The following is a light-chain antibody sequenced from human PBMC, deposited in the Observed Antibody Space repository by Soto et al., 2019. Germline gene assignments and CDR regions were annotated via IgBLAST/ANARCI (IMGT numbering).Light chain of an antibody. CDR3: QQYNGFSS. V-gene: IGKV1-5*01. J-gene: IGKJ1*01. Sequence: DIQMTQSPSTLSASVGDRVTITCRASQSISSWLAWYQQKPGKAPKLLIYDASSLESGVPSRFSGSGSGTEFTLTLSSLQPDDFAPYYCQQYNGFSSFGQGTKVEIK. CDR2: DAS. CDR1: QSISSW.